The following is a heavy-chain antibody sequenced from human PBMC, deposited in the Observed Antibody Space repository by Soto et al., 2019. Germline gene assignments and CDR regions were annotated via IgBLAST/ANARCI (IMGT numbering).Heavy chain of an antibody. CDR1: GGTFSSYA. CDR3: ARDAGYYYYDSSGYYPFDY. Sequence: SLKVSCKASGGTFSSYAISWVRQAPGQGLEWMGGIIPIFGTANYAQKFQGRVTITADESTSTAYMELSSLRSEDTAVYYCARDAGYYYYDSSGYYPFDYWG. J-gene: IGHJ4*01. D-gene: IGHD3-22*01. V-gene: IGHV1-69*13. CDR2: IIPIFGTA.